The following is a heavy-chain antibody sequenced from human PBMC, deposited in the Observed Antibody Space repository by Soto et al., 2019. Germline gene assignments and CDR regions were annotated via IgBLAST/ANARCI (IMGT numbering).Heavy chain of an antibody. D-gene: IGHD2-2*01. CDR2: INAGNGNT. V-gene: IGHV1-3*01. CDR1: GYTFTSYA. J-gene: IGHJ4*02. CDR3: ARIAVPAANSPFDY. Sequence: GASVKVSCKASGYTFTSYAMHWVRQAPGQRLEWMGWINAGNGNTKYSQKFQGRVTITRDTSASTAYMELSSLRSEDTAVYYCARIAVPAANSPFDYWGQGTLVTVSS.